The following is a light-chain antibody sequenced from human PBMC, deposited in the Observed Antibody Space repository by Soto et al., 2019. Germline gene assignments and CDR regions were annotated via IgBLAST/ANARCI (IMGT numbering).Light chain of an antibody. CDR1: QSIRSNY. CDR2: AAS. Sequence: EIVLTQSPGTLSLSPGDGATLSCRASQSIRSNYLAWYQQQPGQAPRLLLYAASKRAVGIPDRFSGRGSGTVHTITISRLEHEDFAMYYCQYFDDSLLTFGPGTQVDIK. CDR3: QYFDDSLLT. V-gene: IGKV3-20*01. J-gene: IGKJ3*01.